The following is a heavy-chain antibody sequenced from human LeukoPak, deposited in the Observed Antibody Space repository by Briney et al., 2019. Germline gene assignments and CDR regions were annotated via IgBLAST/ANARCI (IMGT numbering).Heavy chain of an antibody. J-gene: IGHJ5*02. D-gene: IGHD3-10*01. CDR1: GFTFDSLW. V-gene: IGHV3-7*01. CDR3: ARTYSSGLLVDP. Sequence: PGGSLRLSCVASGFTFDSLWMTWLRQAPGKGLEWVANIKEDGSEKYYVNSVKGRFTISRDNAKKSLYLQMNSLGAEDTAVYYCARTYSSGLLVDPWGQGTLVTVSS. CDR2: IKEDGSEK.